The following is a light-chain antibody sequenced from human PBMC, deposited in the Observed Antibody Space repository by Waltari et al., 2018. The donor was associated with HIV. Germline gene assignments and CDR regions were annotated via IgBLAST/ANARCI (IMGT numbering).Light chain of an antibody. CDR2: KTS. V-gene: IGKV2-24*01. J-gene: IGKJ5*01. CDR1: HSLVHSDGTIY. CDR3: MQATQFPLT. Sequence: EIVMTQSPPSSPVILGQPASISCRSSHSLVHSDGTIYLSWLQQRPGQPPRLLIYKTSTRFSGVPERFSGSGTGRDFTLKISRVEVEDVATYYCMQATQFPLTFGQGTRLEIK.